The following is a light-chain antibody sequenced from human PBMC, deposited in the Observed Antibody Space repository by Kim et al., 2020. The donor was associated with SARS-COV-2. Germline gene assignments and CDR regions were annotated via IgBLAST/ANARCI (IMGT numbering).Light chain of an antibody. CDR3: QQYNNWPPMYT. J-gene: IGKJ2*01. V-gene: IGKV3-15*01. CDR1: QGIANN. CDR2: GAS. Sequence: SRGESATLSCRASQGIANNFAWYHQNPSQAPRLRIYGASTRATDIPARFSGSGSRTEFTLTISSLQSEDFAVYYCQQYNNWPPMYTFGQGTKLEIK.